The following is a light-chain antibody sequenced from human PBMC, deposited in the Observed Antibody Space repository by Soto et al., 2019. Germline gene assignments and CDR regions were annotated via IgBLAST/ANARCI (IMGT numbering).Light chain of an antibody. J-gene: IGKJ2*01. CDR1: QSVASN. Sequence: EIVMTQSPASLSVSPGDGATLSCRASQSVASNVTWYQQKPGQGPRLLIHGASTRAAGVPARFSGSGSGTVFTLTIISLQSEDFAVYYCQQYHNWPPQYTFGQGTKLQIK. V-gene: IGKV3-15*01. CDR2: GAS. CDR3: QQYHNWPPQYT.